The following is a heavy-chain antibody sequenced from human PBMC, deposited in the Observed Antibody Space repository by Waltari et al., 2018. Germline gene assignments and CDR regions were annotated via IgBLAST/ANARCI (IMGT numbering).Heavy chain of an antibody. J-gene: IGHJ4*02. Sequence: QVQLQESGPGLVKPSGTLSVTCTVSADSMSASSWWSWVRQPPGKGLEWIGQIHYSGRSNYNPSLESRVTVSIDTSSNQFSLKVTSATAADTAVYYCARDRGRGLFLDSWGQGTLVTVSP. V-gene: IGHV4-4*02. CDR3: ARDRGRGLFLDS. CDR2: IHYSGRS. CDR1: ADSMSASSW. D-gene: IGHD2-15*01.